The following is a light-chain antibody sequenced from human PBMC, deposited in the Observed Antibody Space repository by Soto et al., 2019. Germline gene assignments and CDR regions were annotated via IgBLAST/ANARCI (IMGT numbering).Light chain of an antibody. J-gene: IGKJ4*02. Sequence: DIQMTQSPSTLSASVGDRVTITCRASQSISSWLAWYQQKPGKAPTLLIYKASSLESGVPSRFIGSGSGTEFTISISSLQPDDFATYYCQQYSSYPLTFGGGTKVEIK. V-gene: IGKV1-5*03. CDR1: QSISSW. CDR3: QQYSSYPLT. CDR2: KAS.